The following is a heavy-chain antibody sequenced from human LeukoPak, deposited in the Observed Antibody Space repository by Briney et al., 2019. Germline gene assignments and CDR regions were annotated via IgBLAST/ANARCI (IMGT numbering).Heavy chain of an antibody. V-gene: IGHV3-48*03. CDR1: GLPFSNFE. Sequence: GGSLRLPCAASGLPFSNFEMNWVRQAPGKGLEWISYISASGTSIHYPDSMKGRFTISRDNAKNSLFLQVDSLRVEDTAVYYCVAGGWHYFDYCSQRTLVTVSS. CDR2: ISASGTSI. J-gene: IGHJ4*01. CDR3: VAGGWHYFDY. D-gene: IGHD1-14*01.